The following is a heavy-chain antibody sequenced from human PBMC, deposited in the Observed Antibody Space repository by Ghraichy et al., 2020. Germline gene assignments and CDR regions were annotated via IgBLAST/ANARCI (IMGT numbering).Heavy chain of an antibody. CDR2: INHSGST. CDR1: GGSFSGYY. D-gene: IGHD1/OR15-1a*01. CDR3: ARDGYNWNKQFDY. J-gene: IGHJ4*02. Sequence: SETLSLTCAVYGGSFSGYYWSWIRQPPGKGLEWIGEINHSGSTNYNPSLKSRVTISVDTSKNQFSLKLSSVTAAGTAVYYCARDGYNWNKQFDYWGQGTLVTVSS. V-gene: IGHV4-34*01.